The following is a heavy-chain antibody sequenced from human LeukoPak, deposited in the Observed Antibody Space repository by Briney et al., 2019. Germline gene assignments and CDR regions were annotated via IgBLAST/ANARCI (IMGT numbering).Heavy chain of an antibody. Sequence: SQTLSLTCTVSGGSISSGGYYWGWIRQPPGKGLEWIGYIYHSGSTYYNPSLKSRVTISVGRSKNQFSLKLSSVTAADTAVYYCASARGGIAAAAPGYFDYWGQGTLVTVSS. CDR1: GGSISSGGYY. CDR3: ASARGGIAAAAPGYFDY. V-gene: IGHV4-30-2*01. J-gene: IGHJ4*02. D-gene: IGHD6-13*01. CDR2: IYHSGST.